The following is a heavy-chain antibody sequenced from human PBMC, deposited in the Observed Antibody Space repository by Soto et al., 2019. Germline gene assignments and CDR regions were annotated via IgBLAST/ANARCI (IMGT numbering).Heavy chain of an antibody. D-gene: IGHD6-19*01. J-gene: IGHJ6*02. CDR3: ASTIAVAGGSTYYYYGMDV. Sequence: SQTLSLTCAISGDSVSSNSAAWNWIRQSPSRGLEWLGRTYYRSKWYNDYAVSVKSRITINPDTSKNKFSLQLNSVTPEDTAVYYCASTIAVAGGSTYYYYGMDVWGQGTTVAVSS. V-gene: IGHV6-1*01. CDR1: GDSVSSNSAA. CDR2: TYYRSKWYN.